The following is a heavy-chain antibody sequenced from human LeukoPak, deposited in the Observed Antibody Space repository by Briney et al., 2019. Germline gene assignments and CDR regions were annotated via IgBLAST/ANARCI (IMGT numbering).Heavy chain of an antibody. J-gene: IGHJ6*02. V-gene: IGHV3-64D*06. Sequence: GGSLRLSCSASGFTFSIYGMHWVRQAPGKGLEYVSAISPVGGRTYYADTVKGIFTISRDNSKNTLYLQMSTLRVEDTAVYYCVKNYYGSETYTGYYCYGMDVWGQGTTVSVS. CDR2: ISPVGGRT. CDR1: GFTFSIYG. D-gene: IGHD3-10*01. CDR3: VKNYYGSETYTGYYCYGMDV.